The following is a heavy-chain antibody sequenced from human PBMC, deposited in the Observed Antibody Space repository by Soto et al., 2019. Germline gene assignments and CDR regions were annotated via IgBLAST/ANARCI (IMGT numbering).Heavy chain of an antibody. J-gene: IGHJ5*02. D-gene: IGHD3-3*01. V-gene: IGHV1-69*12. CDR2: IVPMFGTA. Sequence: QVQLVQSGAEVKKPGSSVNVSCKTSGGTFGNSAVTWVRQAPGQGLEWMGGIVPMFGTANYAQKFQGRLTITADESTSTAYMELSSRTSDDTAVYYCARDGDPGNACWSGPLGGGWFDPWGQGTLVTVSS. CDR3: ARDGDPGNACWSGPLGGGWFDP. CDR1: GGTFGNSA.